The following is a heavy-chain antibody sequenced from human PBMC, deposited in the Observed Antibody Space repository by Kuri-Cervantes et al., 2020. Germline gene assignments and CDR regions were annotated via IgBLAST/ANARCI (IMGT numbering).Heavy chain of an antibody. D-gene: IGHD2-8*01. Sequence: SETLSLTCTVSGGSISSYYWSWIRQPPGKGLEWIGYIYYSGSTNYNPSLKSRVTISVDTSKSQFSLKLSSVTAADTAVYYCARDGGYATRSWFDPWGQGTLVTVSS. CDR1: GGSISSYY. CDR2: IYYSGST. J-gene: IGHJ5*02. V-gene: IGHV4-59*01. CDR3: ARDGGYATRSWFDP.